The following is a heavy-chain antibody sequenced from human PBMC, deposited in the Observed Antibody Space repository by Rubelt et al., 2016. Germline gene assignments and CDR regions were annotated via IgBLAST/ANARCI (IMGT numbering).Heavy chain of an antibody. CDR2: IDHSGST. CDR1: GGSFSGYY. V-gene: IGHV4-34*01. CDR3: ARSLYYGSGSYSY. Sequence: QVQLQQWGAGLLKPSETLSLTCAVYGGSFSGYYWSWIRQSPGKGLGWIGGIDHSGSTNYNPSLKCRVTISVDTSKNQFSRKLSSVTAADTAVYYCARSLYYGSGSYSYWGQGTLVTVSS. D-gene: IGHD3-10*01. J-gene: IGHJ4*02.